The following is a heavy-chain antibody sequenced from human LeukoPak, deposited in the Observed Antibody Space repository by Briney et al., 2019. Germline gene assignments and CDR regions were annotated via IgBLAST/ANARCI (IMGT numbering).Heavy chain of an antibody. V-gene: IGHV1-46*01. J-gene: IGHJ4*02. Sequence: ASVKVSCKASGYTFTNYYIHWVRQAPGQGLEWMGIINPGGRSTSYAQKFPGRVTMTRDTSTSTVYMELSSLRSEDTAVYYCAREIGPIQLHLWGSAFDYWGQGTLVTVSS. CDR1: GYTFTNYY. CDR3: AREIGPIQLHLWGSAFDY. D-gene: IGHD5-24*01. CDR2: INPGGRST.